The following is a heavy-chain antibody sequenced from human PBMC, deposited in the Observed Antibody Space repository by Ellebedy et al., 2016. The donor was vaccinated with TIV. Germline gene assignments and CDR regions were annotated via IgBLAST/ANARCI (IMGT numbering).Heavy chain of an antibody. CDR2: VYPFGST. CDR3: ATMIRGDGFDP. V-gene: IGHV4-4*07. J-gene: IGHJ5*02. Sequence: MPSETLSLTCSLSGGSICNYYWSWIRQSAGKGLEWFGRVYPFGSTNYNPSLKTRVSMSVDTSKNQFSLKLSSVTAADTAVYYCATMIRGDGFDPWGQGTLVTVSS. CDR1: GGSICNYY. D-gene: IGHD3-10*01.